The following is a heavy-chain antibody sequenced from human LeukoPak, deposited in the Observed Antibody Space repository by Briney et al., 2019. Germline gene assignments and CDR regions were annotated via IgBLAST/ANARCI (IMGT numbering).Heavy chain of an antibody. CDR3: AREDDWNYEDY. Sequence: GGSLRLSCAASGFTFSSYSMNWVRQAPGKGLEWVANIKQDGSGKYYVNSVKGRFTISRDNAKNSLYLQMNSLRAENTAIYYCAREDDWNYEDYWGQGTLVTVSS. CDR2: IKQDGSGK. J-gene: IGHJ4*02. D-gene: IGHD1-7*01. CDR1: GFTFSSYS. V-gene: IGHV3-7*01.